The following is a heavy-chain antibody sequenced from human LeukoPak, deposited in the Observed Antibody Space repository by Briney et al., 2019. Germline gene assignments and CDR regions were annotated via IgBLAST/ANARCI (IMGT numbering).Heavy chain of an antibody. CDR2: IYHSGST. V-gene: IGHV4-38-2*02. CDR3: ARDWYSSGWYCDY. D-gene: IGHD6-19*01. CDR1: GYSISSGYY. J-gene: IGHJ4*02. Sequence: SEALSLTCAVSGYSISSGYYWGWIRQPPGKGLEWIGSIYHSGSTYYNPSLKSRVTISVDTSKNQFSLKLSSVTAADTAVYYCARDWYSSGWYCDYWGQGTLVTVSS.